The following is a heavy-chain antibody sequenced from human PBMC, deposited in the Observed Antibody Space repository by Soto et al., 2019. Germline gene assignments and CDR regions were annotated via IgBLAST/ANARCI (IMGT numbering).Heavy chain of an antibody. V-gene: IGHV1-69*12. J-gene: IGHJ6*02. CDR1: GGTFSSYA. CDR2: IIPIFGTA. CDR3: ASWLKEAGIAGNYYYGMDV. Sequence: QVQLVQSGAEVKKPGSSVQVSCKASGGTFSSYAFSWVREAPGEGLEWMVGIIPIFGTADYAQKFKGRVTITADESTSTAHMELSSLRSEDTAVYYCASWLKEAGIAGNYYYGMDVWGQGTTVTVSS. D-gene: IGHD6-19*01.